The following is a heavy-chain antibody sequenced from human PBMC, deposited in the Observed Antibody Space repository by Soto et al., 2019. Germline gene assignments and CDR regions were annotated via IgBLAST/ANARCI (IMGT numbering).Heavy chain of an antibody. CDR1: GFTFNTYG. V-gene: IGHV3-30*18. J-gene: IGHJ4*02. CDR2: ISYDGSNK. D-gene: IGHD5-18*01. Sequence: GGSLRLSCAASGFTFNTYGMYWVRQAPGKGLEWVADISYDGSNKYHADSVKGRFTISRDNSKNTLYLQMNSLRVEDTAVYYCAKDIVRYTYGACDYWGQGALATVSS. CDR3: AKDIVRYTYGACDY.